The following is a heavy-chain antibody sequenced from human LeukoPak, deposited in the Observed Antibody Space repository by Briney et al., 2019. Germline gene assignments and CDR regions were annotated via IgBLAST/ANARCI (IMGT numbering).Heavy chain of an antibody. CDR2: ISSGGNT. J-gene: IGHJ4*02. Sequence: GGSLRLSCAASGFIVSSNYMSWVRQAPGKGLEWVSVISSGGNTYYADSVKGRFTISRDISKNTLYLQMNGLRAEDTAVYYCAREVRGYYFNYWGQGTLVTVSS. D-gene: IGHD3-22*01. V-gene: IGHV3-53*01. CDR1: GFIVSSNY. CDR3: AREVRGYYFNY.